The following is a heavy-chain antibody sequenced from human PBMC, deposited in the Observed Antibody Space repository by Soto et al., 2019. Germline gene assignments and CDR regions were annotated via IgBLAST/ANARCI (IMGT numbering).Heavy chain of an antibody. CDR3: ARRVVVVPSGGESYYYYGMDV. D-gene: IGHD2-2*01. V-gene: IGHV5-10-1*01. J-gene: IGHJ6*02. CDR1: GYSFTSYW. CDR2: IDPSDSYT. Sequence: PGESLKISCKGSGYSFTSYWISWVRQMPGKGLEWMGRIDPSDSYTNYSPSFQGHVTISADKSISTAYLQWSSLKASDTAMYYCARRVVVVPSGGESYYYYGMDVWGQGTTVTVSS.